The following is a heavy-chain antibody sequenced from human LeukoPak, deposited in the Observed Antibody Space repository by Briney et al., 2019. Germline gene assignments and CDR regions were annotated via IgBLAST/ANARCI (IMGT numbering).Heavy chain of an antibody. D-gene: IGHD3-10*01. V-gene: IGHV3-23*01. CDR2: SSGSGGTT. Sequence: GGSLRLSCAASGFTLSSYAMSWVRQAPGKGLEWVSASSGSGGTTYYADSVKGRFTISRDNSKNTLYLQVNSLRAEDTAVYYSARGRGSYSFDYWGQGTLVTVSS. J-gene: IGHJ4*02. CDR3: ARGRGSYSFDY. CDR1: GFTLSSYA.